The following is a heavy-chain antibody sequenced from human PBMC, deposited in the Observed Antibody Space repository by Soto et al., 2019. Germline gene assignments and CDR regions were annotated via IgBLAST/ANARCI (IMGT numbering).Heavy chain of an antibody. CDR2: ISGSGGST. CDR3: AKALFFDPSWSGFDL. V-gene: IGHV3-23*01. J-gene: IGHJ2*01. Sequence: VGSLRLSCAASGFTFSSYAMSWVRQAPGKGLEWVSAISGSGGSTYYADSVKGRFTISRDNSKNTLYLQMNSLRAEDTAVYYCAKALFFDPSWSGFDLWGRGTLVTVSS. D-gene: IGHD3-3*01. CDR1: GFTFSSYA.